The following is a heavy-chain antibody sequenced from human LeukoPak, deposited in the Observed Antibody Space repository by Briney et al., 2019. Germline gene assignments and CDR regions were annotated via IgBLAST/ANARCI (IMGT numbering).Heavy chain of an antibody. CDR3: ARVPGYCSSTSCRRYYYYYMDV. J-gene: IGHJ6*03. V-gene: IGHV4-34*01. D-gene: IGHD2-2*01. CDR1: GGSFSGYY. CDR2: INHSGST. Sequence: SETLSLTCAVYGGSFSGYYWSWIRQPPGKGLEWIGEINHSGSTNYNPSLKSRVTISVDTSKNQFSLKLSSETAADTAVYYCARVPGYCSSTSCRRYYYYYMDVWGKGTTVTVSS.